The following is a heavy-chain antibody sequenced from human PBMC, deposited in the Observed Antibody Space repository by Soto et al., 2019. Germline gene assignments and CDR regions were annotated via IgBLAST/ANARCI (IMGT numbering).Heavy chain of an antibody. Sequence: PSETLSLTCTVSGGSISSSSYYWGWIRQPPGKGLEWIGSIYYSGSTYYNPSLKSRVTISVDTSKNQFSLKLSSVTAADTAVYYCAKDGRIVGDTWGAFDIWGQGTMVTVSS. V-gene: IGHV4-39*02. J-gene: IGHJ3*02. CDR1: GGSISSSSYY. CDR2: IYYSGST. CDR3: AKDGRIVGDTWGAFDI. D-gene: IGHD1-26*01.